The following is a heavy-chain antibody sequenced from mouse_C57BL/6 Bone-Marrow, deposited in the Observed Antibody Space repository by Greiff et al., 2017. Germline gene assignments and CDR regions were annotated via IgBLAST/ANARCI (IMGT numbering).Heavy chain of an antibody. CDR2: ISDGGSYT. Sequence: EVMLVESGGGLVKPGGSLKLSCAASGFTFSSYAMSWVRQTPEKRLEWVATISDGGSYTYYPDNVKGRFTISRDNAKNNLYLQMSHLKSEDTAMYYWARDRDYYGSSLFAYWGQGTLVTVSA. V-gene: IGHV5-4*01. CDR1: GFTFSSYA. D-gene: IGHD1-1*01. CDR3: ARDRDYYGSSLFAY. J-gene: IGHJ3*01.